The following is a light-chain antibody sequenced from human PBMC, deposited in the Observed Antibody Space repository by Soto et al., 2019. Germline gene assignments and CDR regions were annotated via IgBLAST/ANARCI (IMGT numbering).Light chain of an antibody. CDR3: QQYNYWPSWT. CDR1: QSVSSN. V-gene: IGKV3-15*01. Sequence: EIVMTQSPAALSVSPGERATLSCRASQSVSSNLAWYQQKPGQAPRLLIYGATTRATGIPDRFSGSGSETQFTLTISSLQSEDFAVYYCQQYNYWPSWTFGQGTKV. J-gene: IGKJ1*01. CDR2: GAT.